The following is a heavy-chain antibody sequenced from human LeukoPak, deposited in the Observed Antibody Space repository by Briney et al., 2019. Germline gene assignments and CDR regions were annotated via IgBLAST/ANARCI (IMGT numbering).Heavy chain of an antibody. CDR2: IKQVGSEK. V-gene: IGHV3-7*01. CDR3: AREPVHCSGGSCYIRWFDP. J-gene: IGHJ5*02. Sequence: GGSLRLSCVASGFTFSNYWMTWVRQAPGKGLEWVANIKQVGSEKYYVDSVKGRFTISRDNAKNSLYLQMNSLRAEDTAVYYCAREPVHCSGGSCYIRWFDPWGQGTLVTVSS. D-gene: IGHD2-15*01. CDR1: GFTFSNYW.